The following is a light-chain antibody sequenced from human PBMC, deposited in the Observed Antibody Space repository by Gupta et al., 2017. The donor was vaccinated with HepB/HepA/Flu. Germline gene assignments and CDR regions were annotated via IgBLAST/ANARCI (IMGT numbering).Light chain of an antibody. CDR2: DVS. CDR3: SSYTDSDTRI. CDR1: NSDIGGYIY. J-gene: IGLJ2*01. V-gene: IGLV2-14*03. Sequence: QSALTQPASVSGSPGQSITISCPGTNSDIGGYIYVSWYQHHPGKAPKLMIYDVSNRPSGVSNRFSGSKSGNTASLTISGLQAEDEADYYCSSYTDSDTRIFGGGTKLTVL.